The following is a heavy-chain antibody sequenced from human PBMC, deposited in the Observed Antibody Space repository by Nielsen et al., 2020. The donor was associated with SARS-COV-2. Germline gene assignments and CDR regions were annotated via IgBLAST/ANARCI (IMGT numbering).Heavy chain of an antibody. Sequence: WIRQPPGKGLEWIGYIYYSGSTNYNPSLKSRVTISVDTSKNQFSLKLSSVTAADTAVYYCARVDYDILTGPNWFDPWGQGTLVTVSS. D-gene: IGHD3-9*01. CDR2: IYYSGST. CDR3: ARVDYDILTGPNWFDP. V-gene: IGHV4-59*01. J-gene: IGHJ5*02.